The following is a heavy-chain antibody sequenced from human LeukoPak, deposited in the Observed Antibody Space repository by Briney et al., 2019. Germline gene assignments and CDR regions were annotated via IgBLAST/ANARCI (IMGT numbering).Heavy chain of an antibody. V-gene: IGHV3-9*03. CDR2: INWNSGSI. CDR3: AREGSGYYIDY. D-gene: IGHD3-22*01. Sequence: GGSLRLSCVASGFTFDDYAMHWVRQAPGKGLEWVSHINWNSGSITYADSVKGRFTISRDNAKNSLYLQMDSLRAEDMALYYCAREGSGYYIDYWGQGTLVTVSS. J-gene: IGHJ4*02. CDR1: GFTFDDYA.